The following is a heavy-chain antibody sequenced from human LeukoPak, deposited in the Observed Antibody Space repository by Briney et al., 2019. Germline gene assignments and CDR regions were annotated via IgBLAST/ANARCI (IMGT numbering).Heavy chain of an antibody. Sequence: GESLKISCQGSGSIFTSHWIAWVRQLPGKALEWMGIIYPGDSDTRYSPSFQGQVTISVDKSISTAYLQWSSLKASDTAMYYCARFVSSDWKGVDYWGQGTLVSVSS. D-gene: IGHD6-19*01. CDR3: ARFVSSDWKGVDY. CDR2: IYPGDSDT. J-gene: IGHJ4*02. V-gene: IGHV5-51*01. CDR1: GSIFTSHW.